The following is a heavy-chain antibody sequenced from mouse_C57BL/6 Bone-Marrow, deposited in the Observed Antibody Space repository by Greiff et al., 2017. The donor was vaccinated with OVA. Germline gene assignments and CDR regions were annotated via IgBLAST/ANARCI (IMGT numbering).Heavy chain of an antibody. J-gene: IGHJ2*01. CDR3: ARVLRRDFDY. CDR2: IHPNSGST. V-gene: IGHV1-64*01. D-gene: IGHD1-1*01. CDR1: GYTFTSYW. Sequence: QVQLKQPGAELVKPGASVKLSCKASGYTFTSYWMHWVKQRPGQGLEWIGMIHPNSGSTNYNEKFKSKATLTVDKSSSTAYMQLSSLTSEDSAVYYCARVLRRDFDYWGQGTTLTVSS.